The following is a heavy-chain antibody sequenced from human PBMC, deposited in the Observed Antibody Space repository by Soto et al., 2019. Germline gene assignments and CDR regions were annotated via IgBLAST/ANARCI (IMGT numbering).Heavy chain of an antibody. CDR1: GGTFSTYG. V-gene: IGHV1-69*13. Sequence: SVKVSCKVSGGTFSTYGISWVRQAPGEGLEWIGGIIPMFGTANYAQKLETRVTITADESTSTVYMELSRLRSGDTAVYYCALPDRAKTGTQLGYYYAMDVWGQGTTVTV. D-gene: IGHD1-1*01. CDR2: IIPMFGTA. CDR3: ALPDRAKTGTQLGYYYAMDV. J-gene: IGHJ6*02.